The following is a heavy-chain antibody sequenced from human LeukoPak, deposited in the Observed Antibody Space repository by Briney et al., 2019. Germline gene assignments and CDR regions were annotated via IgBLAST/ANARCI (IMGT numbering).Heavy chain of an antibody. Sequence: SETLSLTCAVYGGSFSGYYWSWIRQPPGKGLEWIGEINHSGSTNYNPSLKSRVTISVDTSKNQFSLKLSSVTAADTAVYYCAVLLYAVDYWGQGTLVTVSS. CDR1: GGSFSGYY. J-gene: IGHJ4*02. V-gene: IGHV4-34*01. CDR3: AVLLYAVDY. CDR2: INHSGST. D-gene: IGHD3-16*01.